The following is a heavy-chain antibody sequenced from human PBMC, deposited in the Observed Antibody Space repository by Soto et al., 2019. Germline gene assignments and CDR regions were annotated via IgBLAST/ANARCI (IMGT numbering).Heavy chain of an antibody. Sequence: ASVKVSCKASGYTFTSYYMHWVRQAPGQGLEWMGIINPSGGSTSYAQKFQGRVTMTRDTSTSTVYMELSSLRSEDTAVYYCASETHYKYGLGGYYFDYWGQGTLVTVSS. CDR3: ASETHYKYGLGGYYFDY. V-gene: IGHV1-46*03. CDR2: INPSGGST. CDR1: GYTFTSYY. D-gene: IGHD3-10*01. J-gene: IGHJ4*02.